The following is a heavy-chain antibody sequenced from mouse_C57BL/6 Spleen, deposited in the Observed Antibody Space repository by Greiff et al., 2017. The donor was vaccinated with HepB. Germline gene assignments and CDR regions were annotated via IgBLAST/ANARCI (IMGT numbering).Heavy chain of an antibody. D-gene: IGHD2-5*01. CDR1: GYAFSSSW. CDR3: ARGLYTSNWAY. CDR2: IYPGDGDT. J-gene: IGHJ3*01. Sequence: QVQLKQSGPELVKPGASVKISCKASGYAFSSSWMNWVKQRPGKGLEWIGRIYPGDGDTNYNGKFKGKATLTADKSSSTAYMQLSSLTSEDSAVYFCARGLYTSNWAYWGQGTLVTVSA. V-gene: IGHV1-82*01.